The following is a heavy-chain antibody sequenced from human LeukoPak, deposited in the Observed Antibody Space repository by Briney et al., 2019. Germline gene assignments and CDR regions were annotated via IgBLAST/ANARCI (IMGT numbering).Heavy chain of an antibody. D-gene: IGHD2-15*01. Sequence: GSLRLSCAASGFTFSSYSMNWVRQAPGKGLEWVSSISSSSSYIYYADSVKGRFTISRDNAKNSLYLQMNSLRAEDTAVYYCAREWWYEIDSYYGMDVWGQGTTVTVSS. CDR1: GFTFSSYS. V-gene: IGHV3-21*01. CDR3: AREWWYEIDSYYGMDV. CDR2: ISSSSSYI. J-gene: IGHJ6*02.